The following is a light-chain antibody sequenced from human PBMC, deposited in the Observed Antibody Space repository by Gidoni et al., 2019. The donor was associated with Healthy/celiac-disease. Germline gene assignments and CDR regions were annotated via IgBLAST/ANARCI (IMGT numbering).Light chain of an antibody. CDR3: QQYYSYPVT. CDR1: QGFSSY. CDR2: AAS. J-gene: IGKJ3*01. V-gene: IGKV1-8*01. Sequence: AIRMTQSPSSFSASTGDRVTITCRASQGFSSYLAWYQQKPGKAPKLLIYAASTLQSGVPSRFSGSGSGTDFTLTISCLQSEDFATYYCQQYYSYPVTFGPGTKVDIK.